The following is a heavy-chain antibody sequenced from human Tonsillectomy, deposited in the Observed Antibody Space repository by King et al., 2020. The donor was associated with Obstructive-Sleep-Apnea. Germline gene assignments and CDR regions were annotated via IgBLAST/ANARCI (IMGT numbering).Heavy chain of an antibody. D-gene: IGHD3-16*02. CDR2: ISYDGSNK. J-gene: IGHJ4*02. CDR1: GFTFSSYA. V-gene: IGHV3-30*04. CDR3: ARDEDGLRLGELSLLGY. Sequence: VQLVESGGGVVQPGRSLRLSCAASGFTFSSYAMHWVRQAPGKGLEWVAVISYDGSNKYYADSVKGRFTISRDNSKKTLYLQMNSLGAEDTAVYYCARDEDGLRLGELSLLGYWGQGTLVTVSS.